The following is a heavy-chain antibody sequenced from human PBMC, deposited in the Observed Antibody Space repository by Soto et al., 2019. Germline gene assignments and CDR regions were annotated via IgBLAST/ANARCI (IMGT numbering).Heavy chain of an antibody. J-gene: IGHJ6*02. CDR3: ARVGHYYYGMDV. V-gene: IGHV1-3*01. Sequence: QVQLVQSGAEVKKPGASVKVSCKASGYTFTTYVMHWVRQAPGQRLEWMGWINAGNDNTKYSQKFQGRVTITRDTSASTVYMELSSLSSEDTAVYYCARVGHYYYGMDVWGQGTTATVSS. CDR2: INAGNDNT. CDR1: GYTFTTYV. D-gene: IGHD3-3*01.